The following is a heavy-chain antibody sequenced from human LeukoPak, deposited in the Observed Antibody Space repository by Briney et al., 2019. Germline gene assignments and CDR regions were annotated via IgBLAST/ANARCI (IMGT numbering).Heavy chain of an antibody. CDR1: GGSFSGYY. Sequence: SETLSLTCAVYGGSFSGYYWSWIRQPHGKGLEWIGEINHSGSTNYNSSLKSRVTISVDTSKNQFSLKLSSVTAADTAVYYCARGGRRRYCSSTSCERSFDYWGQGTLVTVSS. V-gene: IGHV4-34*01. J-gene: IGHJ4*02. CDR3: ARGGRRRYCSSTSCERSFDY. CDR2: INHSGST. D-gene: IGHD2-2*01.